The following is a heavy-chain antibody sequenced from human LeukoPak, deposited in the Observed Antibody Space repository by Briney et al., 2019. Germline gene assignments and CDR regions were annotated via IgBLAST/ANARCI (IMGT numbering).Heavy chain of an antibody. CDR1: GYTFTSYY. CDR3: ARGSRPVYNLLTGKRYFDY. J-gene: IGHJ4*02. CDR2: INPNSGGT. D-gene: IGHD3-9*01. Sequence: ASVKVSYKASGYTFTSYYMHWVRQAPGQGLEWMGWINPNSGGTKYAQKFKGRVTMTRDTSISTAYLELSRLRSDDTAVYYCARGSRPVYNLLTGKRYFDYWGQGTLLTVSS. V-gene: IGHV1-2*02.